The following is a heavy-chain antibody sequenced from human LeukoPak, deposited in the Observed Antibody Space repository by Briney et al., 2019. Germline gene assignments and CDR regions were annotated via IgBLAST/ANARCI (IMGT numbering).Heavy chain of an antibody. D-gene: IGHD3-10*01. CDR2: IYSGGST. V-gene: IGHV3-53*01. CDR1: GVTVVNNY. CDR3: ARDPFGELSH. J-gene: IGHJ4*02. Sequence: SGGSLRLSCAASGVTVVNNYMSWVRQAPGKGLEWVSIIYSGGSTYYAAPVKGRFSISRDNSKNTLYLQMNSLRTEDTAVYYCARDPFGELSHWGQGTLVTVAS.